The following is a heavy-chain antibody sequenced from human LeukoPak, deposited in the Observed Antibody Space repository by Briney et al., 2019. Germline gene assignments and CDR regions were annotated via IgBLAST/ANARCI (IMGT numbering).Heavy chain of an antibody. CDR2: IYYSGST. D-gene: IGHD3-16*01. CDR3: ARGYVPNYFDY. V-gene: IGHV4-59*01. CDR1: GGSISSYY. Sequence: SETLSFTCTSSGGSISSYYWTGIRRPPGKGLELIGYIYYSGSTNYNPSLKSRVTISVDTSKNQFSLKLSSVTAADTAVYYCARGYVPNYFDYWGQGTLVTVSS. J-gene: IGHJ4*02.